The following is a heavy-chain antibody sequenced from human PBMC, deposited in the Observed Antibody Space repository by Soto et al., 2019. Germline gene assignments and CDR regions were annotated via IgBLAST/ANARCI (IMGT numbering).Heavy chain of an antibody. J-gene: IGHJ6*02. CDR3: ARVNPGNNLYYFNGLEV. CDR2: IWYDGSNK. V-gene: IGHV3-33*01. CDR1: GFTFSSYG. Sequence: PVGSLRLSCASSGFTFSSYGMHWVRHAPGKWLEWVAVIWYDGSNKYYADSVKGRFTISRDNSKSTLFLQMDILRLEDTGVYYCARVNPGNNLYYFNGLEVWGQGTAVSVSS. D-gene: IGHD1-1*01.